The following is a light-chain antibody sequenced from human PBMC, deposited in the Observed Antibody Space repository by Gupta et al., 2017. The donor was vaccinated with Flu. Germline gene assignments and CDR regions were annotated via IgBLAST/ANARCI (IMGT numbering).Light chain of an antibody. CDR2: VKSDGSH. V-gene: IGLV4-69*01. CDR3: QAWDTDIRV. Sequence: VKITCTLSGGHVIYPIAWHQQQPEKGPRYLMKVKSDGSHTKGDGIPGRFSGSSSGADRYLIISNLQSEDEADYFCQAWDTDIRVFGGGTKLTVL. J-gene: IGLJ3*02. CDR1: GGHVIYP.